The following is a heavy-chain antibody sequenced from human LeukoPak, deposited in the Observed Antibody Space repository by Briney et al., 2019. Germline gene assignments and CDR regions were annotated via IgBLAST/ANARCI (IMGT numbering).Heavy chain of an antibody. Sequence: PGGSLRLSCAASGFTVSSNYMTWVRQAPGKGLEWVSFIHSGGSIDYADSVKGRFTISRDNYKNTLYLQMNSLRAEDTAVYYCGRASVGGGFDYWGQGTLVTVSS. J-gene: IGHJ4*02. CDR3: GRASVGGGFDY. CDR1: GFTVSSNY. V-gene: IGHV3-66*01. CDR2: IHSGGSI. D-gene: IGHD2-15*01.